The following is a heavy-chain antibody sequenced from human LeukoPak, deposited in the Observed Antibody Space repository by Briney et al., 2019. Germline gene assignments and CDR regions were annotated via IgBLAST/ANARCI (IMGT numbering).Heavy chain of an antibody. D-gene: IGHD3-10*01. J-gene: IGHJ5*02. CDR1: GFTFSNSW. CDR3: ARESGYHGSGFDP. CDR2: IKQDGSEK. Sequence: PGGSLRLSCAASGFTFSNSWMSWVRQAPGKGLEWVANIKQDGSEKYYVDSVKGRFTISRDNAKNSLYLQMNSLRAEDTAVYYCARESGYHGSGFDPWGQGTLVTVSS. V-gene: IGHV3-7*01.